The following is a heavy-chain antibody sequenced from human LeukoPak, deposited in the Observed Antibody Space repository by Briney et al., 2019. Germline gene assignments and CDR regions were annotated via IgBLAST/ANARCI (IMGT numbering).Heavy chain of an antibody. CDR3: ATLRDLDY. CDR2: IYSGGNT. Sequence: GGSLRLSCAASGFTFSSYAMGWVRQAPGKGLEWLSVIYSGGNTFYADSVKGRFTISRDNSKNTLYLQMNSLRAEDTAVYYCATLRDLDYWGQGALVTVSS. J-gene: IGHJ4*02. CDR1: GFTFSSYA. V-gene: IGHV3-23*03.